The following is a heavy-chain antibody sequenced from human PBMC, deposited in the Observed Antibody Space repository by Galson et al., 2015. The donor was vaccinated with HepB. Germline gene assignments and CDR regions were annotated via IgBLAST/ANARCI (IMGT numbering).Heavy chain of an antibody. D-gene: IGHD5-12*01. CDR2: ITYDGNNT. CDR1: GFTFNSYA. CDR3: VKGGGYSAIRGRGGFDS. J-gene: IGHJ4*02. Sequence: SLRLSCAASGFTFNSYAMHWARQAPGKGLQWVAVITYDGNNTFYARSVKGRFTISRDNSGNTRFLHMNSLRPEVTALYYCVKGGGYSAIRGRGGFDSWGQGALVTVSS. V-gene: IGHV3-30*04.